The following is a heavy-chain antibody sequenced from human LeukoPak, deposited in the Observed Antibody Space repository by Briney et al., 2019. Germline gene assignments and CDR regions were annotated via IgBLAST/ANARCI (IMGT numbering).Heavy chain of an antibody. J-gene: IGHJ4*02. Sequence: PGGSLRLSCAASGFTFSSYAMHWVRQAPGKGLEYVSAISSNGGSTYYANSVKGRFAISRDNSKNTLYLQMGSLRAEDMAVYYCAAGGPGELDYWGQGTLVTVSS. D-gene: IGHD3-10*01. V-gene: IGHV3-64*01. CDR1: GFTFSSYA. CDR3: AAGGPGELDY. CDR2: ISSNGGST.